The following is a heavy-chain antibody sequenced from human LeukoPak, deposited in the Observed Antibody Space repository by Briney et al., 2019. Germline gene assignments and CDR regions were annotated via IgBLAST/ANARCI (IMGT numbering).Heavy chain of an antibody. V-gene: IGHV1-46*01. Sequence: AAVKVSCKASGYTFTNYYMHWVRQAPGQGLEWMGIINPSGGSTSYAQKFQGRVTMTRDTSTSTVYMELSSLRSEDTAVYYCARESSSSSWNYYYYMDVWGKGTTVTVSS. D-gene: IGHD6-6*01. CDR1: GYTFTNYY. CDR3: ARESSSSSWNYYYYMDV. CDR2: INPSGGST. J-gene: IGHJ6*03.